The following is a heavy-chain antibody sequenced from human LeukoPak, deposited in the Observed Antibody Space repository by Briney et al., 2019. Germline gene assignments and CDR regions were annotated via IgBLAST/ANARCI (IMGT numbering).Heavy chain of an antibody. J-gene: IGHJ6*02. V-gene: IGHV4-59*08. CDR1: GGSIRSYY. Sequence: SETLSLTCTVSGGSIRSYYCSWIRQPPGEGLEWVGYVYYSGSTSYNPSLKSRVTISVDASKNQFSLKLSSVAAADTAVYYCARHFTGPGTYTPYFGMDVWGQGTTVTVSS. CDR2: VYYSGST. CDR3: ARHFTGPGTYTPYFGMDV. D-gene: IGHD3-16*01.